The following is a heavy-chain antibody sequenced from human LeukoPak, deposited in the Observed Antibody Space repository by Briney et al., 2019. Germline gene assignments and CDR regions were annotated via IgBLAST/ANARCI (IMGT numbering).Heavy chain of an antibody. CDR3: AKEDYDSSGYYSSEHY. J-gene: IGHJ4*02. V-gene: IGHV3-23*01. CDR1: GFTFSSYG. Sequence: ALRLSCAASGFTFSSYGMSWVRQAPGKGLEWVAAISGSGDSTYYAEDSVKGRFTISRDNSKSTLYLQMNSLRAEDTAVYYCAKEDYDSSGYYSSEHYWGQGTLVTVSS. D-gene: IGHD3-22*01. CDR2: ISGSGDST.